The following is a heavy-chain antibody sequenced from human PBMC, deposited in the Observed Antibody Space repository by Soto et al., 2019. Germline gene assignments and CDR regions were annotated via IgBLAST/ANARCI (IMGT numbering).Heavy chain of an antibody. CDR1: GGSFNDYY. V-gene: IGHV1-2*04. CDR3: ARESGGATATLDYYYFYMDV. CDR2: INPNGGVT. D-gene: IGHD5-12*01. J-gene: IGHJ6*03. Sequence: QVQLVQSGAEVRKPGASVTVSCRSSGGSFNDYYIDWVRQAPGQGFEWMGWINPNGGVTKYAQKFQGWVSMTRDTSIRTVYMQLSRLRSDDTAVYYCARESGGATATLDYYYFYMDVWGTGTTVTVSS.